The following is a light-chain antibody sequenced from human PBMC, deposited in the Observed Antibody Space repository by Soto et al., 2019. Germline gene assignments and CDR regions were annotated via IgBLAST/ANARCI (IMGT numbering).Light chain of an antibody. CDR3: QQLNSFPIT. J-gene: IGKJ5*01. V-gene: IGKV1-9*01. Sequence: DIQLTQSPSFLSASVGDRVTITCRASQGISSYLAWYQQKPGKAPKLLIYAASTLQSGVQSRFSGSGSGTEFNLTNSSLQPEDFATYYCQQLNSFPITFGQWTRLEIK. CDR1: QGISSY. CDR2: AAS.